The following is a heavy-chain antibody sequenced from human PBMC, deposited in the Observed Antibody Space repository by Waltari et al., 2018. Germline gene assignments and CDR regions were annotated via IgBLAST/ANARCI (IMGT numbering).Heavy chain of an antibody. J-gene: IGHJ5*02. CDR2: ISGSGTTI. V-gene: IGHV3-48*01. CDR1: GFSFSDFN. Sequence: GFSFSDFNMNWVRQAPGKGPECISYISGSGTTIYYADSVKGRFTVSRDNVKNSLYLQMNNLRVEDTAVYYCARVHGKWFNPWGQGTLVTVSS. CDR3: ARVHGKWFNP.